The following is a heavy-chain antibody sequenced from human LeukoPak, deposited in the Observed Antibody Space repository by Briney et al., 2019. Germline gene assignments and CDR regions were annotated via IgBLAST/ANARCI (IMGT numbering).Heavy chain of an antibody. CDR1: GYTFTSYG. D-gene: IGHD4-11*01. CDR3: ARQLQYYYYMDV. Sequence: GASVKVSCKSSGYTFTSYGISWVRQAPGQGLEWMGWISAYNGNTNYAQKLQGKVTMTTDTSTSTAYTELRSLRSDDTAVYYCARQLQYYYYMDVWGKGTTVTVSS. CDR2: ISAYNGNT. V-gene: IGHV1-18*01. J-gene: IGHJ6*03.